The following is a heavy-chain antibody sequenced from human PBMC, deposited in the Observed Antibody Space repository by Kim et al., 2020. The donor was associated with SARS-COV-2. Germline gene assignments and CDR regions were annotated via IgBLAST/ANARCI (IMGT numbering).Heavy chain of an antibody. V-gene: IGHV3-30*18. CDR1: GITFSSYS. D-gene: IGHD6-19*01. J-gene: IGHJ6*02. CDR2: ISYDGSNK. CDR3: AKELKMGPGSGWYYYYYGMDV. Sequence: GGSLRLSCAASGITFSSYSMHWVRQAPGKGLEWVAVISYDGSNKNYADSVKGRFTISRDNSKNTLYLQMNSLRDEDTAVYYCAKELKMGPGSGWYYYYYGMDVGGPRTTVTVSS.